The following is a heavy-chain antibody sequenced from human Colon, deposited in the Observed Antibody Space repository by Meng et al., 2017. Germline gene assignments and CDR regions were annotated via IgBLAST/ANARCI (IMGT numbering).Heavy chain of an antibody. CDR1: GGSVSSGSHY. J-gene: IGHJ4*02. CDR3: ARGYSSGEGYFDY. CDR2: MYFSGST. V-gene: IGHV4-61*01. D-gene: IGHD6-19*01. Sequence: QGQLQESGPRLVRPSETLSLPCTVSGGSVSSGSHYWNWIRQTPGKGLEWIGYMYFSGSTNYNPSLKSRVTMSVDTSKNQFSLKLSSVTAADTALYYCARGYSSGEGYFDYWGQGTLVTVSS.